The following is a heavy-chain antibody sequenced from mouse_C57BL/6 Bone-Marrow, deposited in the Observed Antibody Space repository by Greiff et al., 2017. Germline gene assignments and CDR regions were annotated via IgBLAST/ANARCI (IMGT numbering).Heavy chain of an antibody. J-gene: IGHJ4*01. V-gene: IGHV1-74*01. CDR1: GYTFTSYW. CDR3: ATFYDGYYGGVYYYAMDY. CDR2: IHPSDSDT. D-gene: IGHD2-3*01. Sequence: QVQLQQPGAELVKPGASVKVSCKASGYTFTSYWMHWVKQRPGQGLEWIGRIHPSDSDTNYNQKFKGKATLTVDKSSSTAYMQLSSLTSEDSAVXYCATFYDGYYGGVYYYAMDYWGQGTSVTVSS.